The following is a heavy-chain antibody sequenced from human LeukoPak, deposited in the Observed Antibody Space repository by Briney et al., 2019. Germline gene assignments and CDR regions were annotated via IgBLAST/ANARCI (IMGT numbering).Heavy chain of an antibody. D-gene: IGHD3-10*01. Sequence: GGSLRLSCAASGFTLSSYSMNWVRPAPGEGLEWLSYISSSSSSIYYADSVKGRFTISRDNAKNSLYLQMNSLRDEDTAVYYCARDFYGSESYWGQGTLVTVSS. J-gene: IGHJ4*02. CDR3: ARDFYGSESY. V-gene: IGHV3-48*02. CDR1: GFTLSSYS. CDR2: ISSSSSSI.